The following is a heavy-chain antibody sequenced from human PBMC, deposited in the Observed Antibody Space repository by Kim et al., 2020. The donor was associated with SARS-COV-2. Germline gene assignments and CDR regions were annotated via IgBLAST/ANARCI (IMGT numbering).Heavy chain of an antibody. Sequence: GGSLRLSCTASGFTFGDYAMSWFRQAPGKGLEWVGFIRSKAYGGTTEYAASVKDRFTISRDDSKSIAYLQMNSLKTEDTAVYYCTRCSGGSCYFFDYWGQGTLVTVSS. D-gene: IGHD2-15*01. CDR2: IRSKAYGGTT. CDR1: GFTFGDYA. V-gene: IGHV3-49*03. CDR3: TRCSGGSCYFFDY. J-gene: IGHJ4*02.